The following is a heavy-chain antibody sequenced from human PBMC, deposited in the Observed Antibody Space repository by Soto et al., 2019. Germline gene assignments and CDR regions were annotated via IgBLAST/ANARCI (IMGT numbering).Heavy chain of an antibody. D-gene: IGHD3-10*01. CDR3: ARSITMVRGVTPTMDV. V-gene: IGHV5-51*01. J-gene: IGHJ6*02. CDR2: IYPGDSDT. CDR1: GYSFTSYW. Sequence: PGESLKISCKGSGYSFTSYWIGWVRQMPGKGLERMGIIYPGDSDTRYSPSFQGQVTISADKSISTAYLQWSSLKASDTAMYYCARSITMVRGVTPTMDVWGQGTTVTVSS.